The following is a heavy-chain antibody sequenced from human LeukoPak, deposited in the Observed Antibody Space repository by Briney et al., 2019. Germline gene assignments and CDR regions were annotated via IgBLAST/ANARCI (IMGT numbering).Heavy chain of an antibody. V-gene: IGHV4-61*02. Sequence: PSETLSLTSTVSGGSISSGSYYWSWIRQPAGKGLERIGRIYTSGSTNYNPSLKSRVTISVDTSKNQFSLKLSSVTAADTAVYYCARLYCSSTSCPSGDAFDIWGQGTMVTVSS. CDR2: IYTSGST. CDR3: ARLYCSSTSCPSGDAFDI. CDR1: GGSISSGSYY. D-gene: IGHD2-2*01. J-gene: IGHJ3*02.